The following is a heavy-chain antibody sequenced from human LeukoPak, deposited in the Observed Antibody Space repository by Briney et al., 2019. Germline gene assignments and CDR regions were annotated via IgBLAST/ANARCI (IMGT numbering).Heavy chain of an antibody. Sequence: SETLSLTCTVSGGSISSSSYYWGWIRQPPGKGLEWLGSIYYSGSTYYNPSLKSRVTISVDTSKNQFSLKLSSVTGADTAVYYCAREPDFWSGHFDYWGQGTLVTVSS. CDR1: GGSISSSSYY. J-gene: IGHJ4*02. D-gene: IGHD3-3*01. V-gene: IGHV4-39*07. CDR3: AREPDFWSGHFDY. CDR2: IYYSGST.